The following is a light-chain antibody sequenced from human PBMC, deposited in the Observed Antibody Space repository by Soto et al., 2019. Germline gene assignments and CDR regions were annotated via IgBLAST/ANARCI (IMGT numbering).Light chain of an antibody. J-gene: IGKJ3*01. CDR2: LGS. CDR3: MQALQTPCT. Sequence: DIVMTQSPLSLPVTPGGPASISCRSSQSLLLSNGYNYLDWYLQKPGQSPQLLIYLGSNRASGVPDRFSGSGSGTDFTLKISRVEAEDVGVYYCMQALQTPCTFGPGTKVDIK. CDR1: QSLLLSNGYNY. V-gene: IGKV2-28*01.